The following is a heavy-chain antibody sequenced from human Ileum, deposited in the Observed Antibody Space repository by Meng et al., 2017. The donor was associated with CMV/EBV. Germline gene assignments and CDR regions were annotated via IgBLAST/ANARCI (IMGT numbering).Heavy chain of an antibody. CDR1: YG. J-gene: IGHJ6*02. D-gene: IGHD3-22*01. V-gene: IGHV3-30*02. Sequence: YGMHWGRQAPGKGLEWVAFIRYDGSNKYYADSVKGRFTISRDNSKNTLYLQMNSLRAEDTAVYYCAKELKVGYDSSGYLPYYYGMDVWGQGTTVTVSS. CDR3: AKELKVGYDSSGYLPYYYGMDV. CDR2: IRYDGSNK.